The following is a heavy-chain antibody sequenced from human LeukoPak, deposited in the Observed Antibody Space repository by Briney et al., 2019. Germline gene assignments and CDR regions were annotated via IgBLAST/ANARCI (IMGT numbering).Heavy chain of an antibody. V-gene: IGHV4-59*01. D-gene: IGHD3-9*01. J-gene: IGHJ5*02. CDR3: ARGGTYNDILSFDP. CDR1: GGSISYYY. Sequence: PSETLSLTCTVSGGSISYYYWTWIRQSPGKGLEWIGQIYYTGSTYYNPSLKRRVTISVDTSRNQFSLTLTSVTAADTAVYHCARGGTYNDILSFDPWGQGTLVTVSS. CDR2: IYYTGST.